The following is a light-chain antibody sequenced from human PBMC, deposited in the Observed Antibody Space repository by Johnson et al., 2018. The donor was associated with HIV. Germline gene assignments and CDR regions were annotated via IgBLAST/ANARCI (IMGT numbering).Light chain of an antibody. V-gene: IGLV1-51*02. CDR2: ENN. CDR1: SSNIGNNY. J-gene: IGLJ1*01. Sequence: QPVLTQPPSVSAAPGQKVTISCSGSSSNIGNNYVSWYQQLPGTAPKLLTYENNKRPSGIPDRFSGSTSVTSATLAIPGLHTGDEADYYCGTWDSSLSLLYVFGTGTKVTVL. CDR3: GTWDSSLSLLYV.